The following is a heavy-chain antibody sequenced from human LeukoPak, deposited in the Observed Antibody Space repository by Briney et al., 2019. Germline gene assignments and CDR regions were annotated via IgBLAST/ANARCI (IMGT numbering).Heavy chain of an antibody. CDR3: ARDLKGYSSSGGVDF. V-gene: IGHV3-48*01. CDR2: ISSSGTTI. J-gene: IGHJ4*02. D-gene: IGHD6-13*01. CDR1: GFTFSSYS. Sequence: PGGSLRLSCASSGFTFSSYSMNWVSQAPGKGLEWVSYISSSGTTISYAASVKGRFTISRASTRNSLYLQMNSLRVEATAIYYCARDLKGYSSSGGVDFWGQGTLVTVSS.